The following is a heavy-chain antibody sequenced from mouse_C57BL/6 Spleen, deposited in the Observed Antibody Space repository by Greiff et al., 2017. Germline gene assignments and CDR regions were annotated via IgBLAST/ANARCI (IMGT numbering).Heavy chain of an antibody. D-gene: IGHD2-4*01. J-gene: IGHJ3*01. Sequence: VQLQQSGAELARPGASVKLSCKASGYTFTSYGLSWVKQRTGQGLEWIGEIYPRSGNTYYNEKFKGKATLTADKSYSTAYMELRSLTSEDSAVYVCASGVDYDWFAYWGQGTLVTVSA. CDR3: ASGVDYDWFAY. V-gene: IGHV1-81*01. CDR1: GYTFTSYG. CDR2: IYPRSGNT.